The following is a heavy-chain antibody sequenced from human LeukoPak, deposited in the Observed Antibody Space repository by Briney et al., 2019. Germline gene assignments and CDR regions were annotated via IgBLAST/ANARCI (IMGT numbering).Heavy chain of an antibody. CDR3: ARGDGYNIDY. CDR1: GGSISSSSYY. Sequence: SETLSLTCTVSGGSISSSSYYWGWIRQPPGKGLEWIGSIYYSGSTYYNPSLKSRVTISVDTSKNQFSLKLSSVTAADTAVYYCARGDGYNIDYWGQGTLVAVSS. V-gene: IGHV4-39*07. J-gene: IGHJ4*02. CDR2: IYYSGST. D-gene: IGHD5-24*01.